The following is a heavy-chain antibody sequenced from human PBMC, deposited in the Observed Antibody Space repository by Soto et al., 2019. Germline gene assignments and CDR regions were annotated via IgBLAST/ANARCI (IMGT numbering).Heavy chain of an antibody. Sequence: AASVKVSCKASGGTFSSYPINWVRQAPGQGLEWMGEIIPIFGTANYAQKFQGRVTITADEFTSTAYMELSSLRSDDTAVYYCASGYSYGGLDSWRQGPLVTVSS. CDR2: IIPIFGTA. D-gene: IGHD5-18*01. CDR3: ASGYSYGGLDS. V-gene: IGHV1-69*13. J-gene: IGHJ4*02. CDR1: GGTFSSYP.